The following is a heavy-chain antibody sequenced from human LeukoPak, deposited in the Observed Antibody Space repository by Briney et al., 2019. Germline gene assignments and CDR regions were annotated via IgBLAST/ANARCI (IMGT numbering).Heavy chain of an antibody. Sequence: SVKVSFKASGGTFSIYAISWVRQAPGQGLGWMGRIIPIFGIANYAQKFQGRVTITADKSTSTAYMELSSLRSEDTAVYYCAAQNSSSSYYYYGMDVWGQGTTVTVSS. CDR3: AAQNSSSSYYYYGMDV. D-gene: IGHD6-6*01. CDR1: GGTFSIYA. CDR2: IIPIFGIA. V-gene: IGHV1-69*04. J-gene: IGHJ6*02.